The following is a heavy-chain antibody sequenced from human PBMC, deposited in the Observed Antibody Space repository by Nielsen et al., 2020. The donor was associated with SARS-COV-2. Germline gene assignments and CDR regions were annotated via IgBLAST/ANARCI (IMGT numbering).Heavy chain of an antibody. D-gene: IGHD1-14*01. Sequence: SETLSLTCAISGDSVSSNSAAWNWIRQSPWRGLEWLGRTYYRSKWHYDYALSLKGRININPDTSTNQFSLQLNSVTPEDTAVYYCARNYGTALDYWGQGTLVTVSS. V-gene: IGHV6-1*01. J-gene: IGHJ4*02. CDR1: GDSVSSNSAA. CDR3: ARNYGTALDY. CDR2: TYYRSKWHY.